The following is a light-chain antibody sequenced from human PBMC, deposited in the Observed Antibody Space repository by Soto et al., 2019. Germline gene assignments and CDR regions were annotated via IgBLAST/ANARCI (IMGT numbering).Light chain of an antibody. CDR3: QQLGT. J-gene: IGKJ1*01. Sequence: MATLSCRASQSVSSTYLAWYQQKPGQAPRLLIYGASSRATGIPDRFSGSGSGTDFTLTISRLEPEDFAVYYCQQLGTFGQGTKVDI. V-gene: IGKV3-20*01. CDR1: QSVSSTY. CDR2: GAS.